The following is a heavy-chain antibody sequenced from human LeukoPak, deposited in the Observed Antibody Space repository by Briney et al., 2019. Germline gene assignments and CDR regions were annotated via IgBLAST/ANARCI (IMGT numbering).Heavy chain of an antibody. CDR2: IYYSGST. CDR1: GGSISSYY. Sequence: SETLSLTCTVSGGSISSYYWSWIRQPPGKGLEWMGYIYYSGSTNYNPSLKSRVTISVDTSKNQFSLKLSSVTAADTAVYYCASGSSYDFWSGYYLGPFDYWGQGTPVTVSS. J-gene: IGHJ4*02. CDR3: ASGSSYDFWSGYYLGPFDY. V-gene: IGHV4-59*01. D-gene: IGHD3-3*01.